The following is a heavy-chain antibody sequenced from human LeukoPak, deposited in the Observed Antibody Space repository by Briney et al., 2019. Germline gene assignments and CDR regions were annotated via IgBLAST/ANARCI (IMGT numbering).Heavy chain of an antibody. CDR1: GFTFNIYA. CDR3: AREGGHYYGSGSYTPNFYGMDV. J-gene: IGHJ6*02. V-gene: IGHV3-30-3*01. D-gene: IGHD3-10*01. Sequence: GGSLRLSCAASGFTFNIYAIHWVRQAPGKGLEWVAVISFDGINKYYADSVKGRFTNSRDNSKNTLYLQMNSLRAEDTAVYYCAREGGHYYGSGSYTPNFYGMDVWGRGTTVTVSS. CDR2: ISFDGINK.